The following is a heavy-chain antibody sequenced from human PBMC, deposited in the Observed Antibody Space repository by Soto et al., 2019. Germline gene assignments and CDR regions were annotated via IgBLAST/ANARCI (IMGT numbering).Heavy chain of an antibody. J-gene: IGHJ4*02. CDR2: ISGSYGT. V-gene: IGHV3-23*01. CDR1: GFTFSSCA. D-gene: IGHD6-19*01. CDR3: AKGRIAVAGLFDY. Sequence: GGSLRLSCAASGFTFSSCAMGWVRQAPGKGLEWVSEISGSYGTYYADSVKGRFTISRDNSKNTLYLQMNSLRAEDTAVYYCAKGRIAVAGLFDYWGQGTLVTVSS.